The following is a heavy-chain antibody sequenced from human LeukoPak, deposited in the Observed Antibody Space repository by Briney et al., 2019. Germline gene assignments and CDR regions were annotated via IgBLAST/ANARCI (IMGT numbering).Heavy chain of an antibody. J-gene: IGHJ4*02. D-gene: IGHD5-12*01. V-gene: IGHV3-43*02. Sequence: KSGGSLRLSCAASGFTFDDYAMHWVCHAPGKGLEWVSLISGDGGSTYYADSVKGRFTISRDNSKNSLYLQMNSLRTEDTALYYCAKVGRGGTNFDYWGQGTLVTVSS. CDR3: AKVGRGGTNFDY. CDR1: GFTFDDYA. CDR2: ISGDGGST.